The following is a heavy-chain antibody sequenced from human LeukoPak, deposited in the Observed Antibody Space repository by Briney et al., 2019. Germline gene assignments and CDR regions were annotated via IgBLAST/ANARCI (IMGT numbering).Heavy chain of an antibody. CDR1: GYTFTSYG. Sequence: ASVKVSCKASGYTFTSYGISWVRQAPGQGLEWMGWINPNSGGTNYAQKFQGRVTMTRDTSISTAYMELSRLRSDDTAVYYCARAYGSGSYYPDAFDIWGQGTMVTVSS. CDR3: ARAYGSGSYYPDAFDI. D-gene: IGHD3-10*01. J-gene: IGHJ3*02. V-gene: IGHV1-2*02. CDR2: INPNSGGT.